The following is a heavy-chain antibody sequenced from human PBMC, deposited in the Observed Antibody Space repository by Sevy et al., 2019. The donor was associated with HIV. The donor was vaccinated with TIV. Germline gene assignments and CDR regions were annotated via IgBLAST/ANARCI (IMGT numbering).Heavy chain of an antibody. CDR2: IYHSGST. CDR1: GYSISSGYY. D-gene: IGHD2-2*02. Sequence: SETLSLTCAVSGYSISSGYYWGWIRQPPGKGLEWIGSIYHSGSTYYNPSLKSRVTISVDTSKNQFSLKLSSVTAADTAVYYCARCWGSTSCYIDYWGQGTLVTVSS. V-gene: IGHV4-38-2*01. CDR3: ARCWGSTSCYIDY. J-gene: IGHJ4*02.